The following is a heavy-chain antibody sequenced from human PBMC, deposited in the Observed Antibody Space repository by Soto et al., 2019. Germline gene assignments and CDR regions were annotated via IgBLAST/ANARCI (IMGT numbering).Heavy chain of an antibody. V-gene: IGHV4-30-4*01. D-gene: IGHD3-22*01. CDR1: GSLTCREGYS. CDR2: IYYSGIT. Sequence: SETLSITRTPPGSLTCREGYSWSCIRQSPGKGLEWIGKIYYSGITFYIPSLESRVTISVDTSKNQFSLKLSSVTAADTAVYYCATTVRVRSGYLNYWGQGTLVT. J-gene: IGHJ4*02. CDR3: ATTVRVRSGYLNY.